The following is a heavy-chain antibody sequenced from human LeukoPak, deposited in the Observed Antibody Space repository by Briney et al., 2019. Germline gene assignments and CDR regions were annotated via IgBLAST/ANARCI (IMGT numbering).Heavy chain of an antibody. Sequence: GGSLRLSCAASGFTFSSYGMSWVRQAPGKGLEWVSAISGSGGSTYYADSVKGRFTISRDNSKNTLYLQMNSLRAEDTAVYYCARALGYCSSTSCYRYMDVWGKGTTVTVSS. CDR3: ARALGYCSSTSCYRYMDV. D-gene: IGHD2-2*01. V-gene: IGHV3-23*01. CDR1: GFTFSSYG. CDR2: ISGSGGST. J-gene: IGHJ6*03.